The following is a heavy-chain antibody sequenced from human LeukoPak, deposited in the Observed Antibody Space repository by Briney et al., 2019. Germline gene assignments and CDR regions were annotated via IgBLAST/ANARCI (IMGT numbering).Heavy chain of an antibody. CDR1: GGSISSGDYY. CDR2: IYYSGST. J-gene: IGHJ5*02. Sequence: PSQTLSLTCTVSGGSISSGDYYWSWIRQPPGKGLEWIGYIYYSGSTYYNPSLKSRVTISVDTSKNQSSLKLSSVTAADTAVYYCARDNFYCSSTSCYAGWFDPWGQGTLVTVSS. V-gene: IGHV4-30-4*01. D-gene: IGHD2-2*01. CDR3: ARDNFYCSSTSCYAGWFDP.